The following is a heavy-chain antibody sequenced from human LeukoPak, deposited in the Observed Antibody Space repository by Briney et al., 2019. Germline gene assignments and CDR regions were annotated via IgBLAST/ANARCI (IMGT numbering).Heavy chain of an antibody. V-gene: IGHV4-39*07. J-gene: IGHJ4*02. CDR1: GGSISSSSYY. D-gene: IGHD1-26*01. CDR2: IYYSGST. CDR3: ARKGWVFDY. Sequence: PSETLSLTCTVSGGSISSSSYYWGWIRQPPGKGLEWIGSIYYSGSTNYNPSLKSRVTISVDTSKNQFSLKLSSVTAADTAVYYCARKGWVFDYWGQGTLVTVSS.